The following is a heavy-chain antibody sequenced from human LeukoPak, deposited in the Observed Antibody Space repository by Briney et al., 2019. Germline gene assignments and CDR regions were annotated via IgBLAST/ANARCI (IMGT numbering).Heavy chain of an antibody. Sequence: SETLSLTCAVYGGSFSGYYWSWIRQPPGKGLEWIGEINRSGSTNYNPSLKSRVTISVDTSKNQFSLKLSSVTAADTAVYYCARGRYGYYYYMDVWGKGTTVTVSS. CDR2: INRSGST. J-gene: IGHJ6*03. D-gene: IGHD4-17*01. CDR3: ARGRYGYYYYMDV. V-gene: IGHV4-34*01. CDR1: GGSFSGYY.